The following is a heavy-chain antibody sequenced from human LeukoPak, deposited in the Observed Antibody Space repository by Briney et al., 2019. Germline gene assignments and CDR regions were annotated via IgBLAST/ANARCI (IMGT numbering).Heavy chain of an antibody. D-gene: IGHD3-22*01. CDR1: GYTFTSYG. Sequence: ASVKVSCKASGYTFTSYGISWVRQAPGQGLEWMGWISAYNGNTNYAQKLQGRVTMTTDTSTSTAYMELRSLRSDDTAVYYCARDQDYYDSSGYYYFDYWGQGTLVTASS. V-gene: IGHV1-18*01. CDR3: ARDQDYYDSSGYYYFDY. J-gene: IGHJ4*02. CDR2: ISAYNGNT.